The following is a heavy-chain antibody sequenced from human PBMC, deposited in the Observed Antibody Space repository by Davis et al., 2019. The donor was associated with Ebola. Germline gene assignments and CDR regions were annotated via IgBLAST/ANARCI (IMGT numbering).Heavy chain of an antibody. D-gene: IGHD3-16*01. J-gene: IGHJ2*01. V-gene: IGHV3-30-3*01. Sequence: GESLKISCAASGFTFSSYAMHWVRQAPGKGLEWVAVISYDGSNKYYADSVKGRFTISRDNSKNTLYLQMNSLRAEDTAVYYCAKDGGGWYFDLWGRGTLVTVSS. CDR3: AKDGGGWYFDL. CDR1: GFTFSSYA. CDR2: ISYDGSNK.